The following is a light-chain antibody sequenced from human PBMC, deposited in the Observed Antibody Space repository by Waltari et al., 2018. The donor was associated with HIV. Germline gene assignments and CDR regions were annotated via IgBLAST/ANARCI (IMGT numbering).Light chain of an antibody. CDR1: ELGNKD. J-gene: IGLJ2*01. Sequence: SYELAQPPSVSVSPGQTAIISCSGDELGNKDVCWYQQKPGQCPVLVIFQSKRRPSGIPERFSGSNSGNTATLTISGAQAVDEADYYCQAWDSNTAVFGGGTKLTVL. CDR3: QAWDSNTAV. V-gene: IGLV3-1*01. CDR2: QSK.